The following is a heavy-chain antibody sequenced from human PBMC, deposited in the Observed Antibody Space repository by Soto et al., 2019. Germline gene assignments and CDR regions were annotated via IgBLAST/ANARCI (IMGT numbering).Heavy chain of an antibody. CDR3: ARALVYYMDD. CDR2: IYRSGST. V-gene: IGHV4-4*02. J-gene: IGHJ6*03. Sequence: SETLSLPCAGSSGSLSNYKWWGWVRQPPGKGLEWIGEIYRSGSTNYNPSLKSRVTISVDKSQNQFSLRLSPVTAADTAVYYCARALVYYMDDWGKGTTVTVSS. CDR1: SGSLSNYKW.